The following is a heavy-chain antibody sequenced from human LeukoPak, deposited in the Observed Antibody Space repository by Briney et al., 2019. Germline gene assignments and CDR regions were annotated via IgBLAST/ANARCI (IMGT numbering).Heavy chain of an antibody. J-gene: IGHJ4*02. V-gene: IGHV3-23*01. CDR3: AKRSLSYDSSGHLHYFDY. Sequence: GGSLTLSCAASGFAFSTYAMSWVRQAPGKGLEWVSAISNGGGSTYYGDSVKGRFTISRDNSKNTRGLQMNSLRAEDTAIYYCAKRSLSYDSSGHLHYFDYWGQGTLVTVSS. D-gene: IGHD3-22*01. CDR1: GFAFSTYA. CDR2: ISNGGGST.